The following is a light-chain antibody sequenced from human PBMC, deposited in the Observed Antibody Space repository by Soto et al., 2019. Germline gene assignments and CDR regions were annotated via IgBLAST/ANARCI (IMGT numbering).Light chain of an antibody. Sequence: QSALTQPASVSGSPGQSITISCTGTSSDVGSYNLVSWYQQHPGKAPKLMIYEGSKRPSGVSNRFSGSKSGNTASRTISGLQGEDEADYYCCSYAGGSTLVFGGGTKLTVL. CDR2: EGS. CDR3: CSYAGGSTLV. CDR1: SSDVGSYNL. J-gene: IGLJ2*01. V-gene: IGLV2-23*01.